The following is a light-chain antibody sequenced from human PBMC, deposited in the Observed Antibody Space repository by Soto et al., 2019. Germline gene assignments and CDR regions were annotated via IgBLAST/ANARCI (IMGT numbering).Light chain of an antibody. CDR1: QSISNW. CDR2: DAF. CDR3: QQYNSYST. Sequence: DIQMTQSPSTLSASVGDRVTITCRASQSISNWLAWYQHKPGQAPKLLIYDAFSLESGVPSRFSGSGFGTEFTLTISSLQPDDFATYYCQQYNSYSTFGQGTKVDI. V-gene: IGKV1-5*01. J-gene: IGKJ1*01.